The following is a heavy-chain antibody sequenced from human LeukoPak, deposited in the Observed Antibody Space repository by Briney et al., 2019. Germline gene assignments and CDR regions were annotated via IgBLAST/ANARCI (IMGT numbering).Heavy chain of an antibody. CDR2: ISYDGSNK. Sequence: PGRSLRLSCAASGFTFSSYGMHWVRQAPGKGLEWVAVISYDGSNKYYADSVKGRFTISRDNSKNTLYLQMNGLRAEDTAVYYCAKDEQLAFDYWGQGTLVTVSS. V-gene: IGHV3-30*18. CDR1: GFTFSSYG. CDR3: AKDEQLAFDY. J-gene: IGHJ4*02. D-gene: IGHD6-6*01.